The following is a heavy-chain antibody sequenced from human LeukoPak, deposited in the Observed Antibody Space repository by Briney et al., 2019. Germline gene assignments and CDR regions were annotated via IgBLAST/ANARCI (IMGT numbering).Heavy chain of an antibody. Sequence: PSETLSLTCTVSGGSISSYYWSWIRQPAGKGLEWIGRIYSSGSTNYNPSLESRVTISVDTSKNQFSLELNSVTAADTAVYYCARGSSGWYSIDYWAREPWSPSPQ. CDR1: GGSISSYY. CDR3: ARGSSGWYSIDY. J-gene: IGHJ4*02. D-gene: IGHD6-19*01. V-gene: IGHV4-4*07. CDR2: IYSSGST.